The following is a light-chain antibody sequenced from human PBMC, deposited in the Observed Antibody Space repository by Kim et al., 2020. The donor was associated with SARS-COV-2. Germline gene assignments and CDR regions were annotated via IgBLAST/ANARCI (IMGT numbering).Light chain of an antibody. J-gene: IGLJ3*02. CDR2: SNN. V-gene: IGLV1-44*01. CDR1: NSNIGSSL. CDR3: GTWDESLKGWV. Sequence: QSVLTQPPSASGTPGQMVTISCSGSNSNIGSSLVNWYQHLPGTAPKLLLFSNNQRPSGVPDRFYGSKSGTSASLAISGLQSEDEADYYCGTWDESLKGWVFGGGTQLTVL.